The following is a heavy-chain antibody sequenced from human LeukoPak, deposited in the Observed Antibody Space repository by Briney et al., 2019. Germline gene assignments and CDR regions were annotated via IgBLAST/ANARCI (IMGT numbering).Heavy chain of an antibody. J-gene: IGHJ6*03. CDR2: ISGYNGNT. V-gene: IGHV1-18*01. CDR1: GYTFTSYA. D-gene: IGHD3-10*01. Sequence: ASVKVSCKASGYTFTSYAISWVRQAPGQGLEWMGRISGYNGNTNYAQKVQGRVTMTTDTSTSTAYMELRCLRSDDTAVYYCARSGSGRYYYMDVWGKGTTVTVSS. CDR3: ARSGSGRYYYMDV.